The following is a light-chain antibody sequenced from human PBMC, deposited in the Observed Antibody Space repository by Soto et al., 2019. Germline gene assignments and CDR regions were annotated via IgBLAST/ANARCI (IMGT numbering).Light chain of an antibody. Sequence: DIQLTQSPSFLSASVGDRITITCRASQDIRGNLAWYQQKPGKAPKLLISAASSLQGGVPSRFSGSGSGTEFTLTISCLQPEDFATYYCQQINDYPLTFGGGTKVEIK. CDR1: QDIRGN. J-gene: IGKJ4*01. CDR2: AAS. V-gene: IGKV1-9*01. CDR3: QQINDYPLT.